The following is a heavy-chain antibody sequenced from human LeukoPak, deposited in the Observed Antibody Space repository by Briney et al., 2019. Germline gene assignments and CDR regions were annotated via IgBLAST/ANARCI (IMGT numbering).Heavy chain of an antibody. Sequence: GGSLRLSCAASGLTFSSYWMSWVRQAPGKGLEWVANIKQDGSEKYYVDSVKGRFTISRDNAKNSLYLQMNSLRAEDTAVYYCARDPGRWSDAFDIWGQGTMVTVSS. CDR2: IKQDGSEK. CDR1: GLTFSSYW. V-gene: IGHV3-7*03. CDR3: ARDPGRWSDAFDI. D-gene: IGHD6-13*01. J-gene: IGHJ3*02.